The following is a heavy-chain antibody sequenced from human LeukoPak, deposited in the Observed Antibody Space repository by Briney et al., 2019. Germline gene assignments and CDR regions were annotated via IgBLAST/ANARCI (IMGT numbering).Heavy chain of an antibody. Sequence: GGSLRLSCAASGFTFSSYEMNWVRQAPGKGLEWVSYISSSGSTIYYADSVKGRFTISRDNAKNSLYLQMNSLRAEDTAVYYCARDPWTSANDAFDIWGQGTMVTVSS. CDR3: ARDPWTSANDAFDI. V-gene: IGHV3-48*03. J-gene: IGHJ3*02. D-gene: IGHD2-15*01. CDR2: ISSSGSTI. CDR1: GFTFSSYE.